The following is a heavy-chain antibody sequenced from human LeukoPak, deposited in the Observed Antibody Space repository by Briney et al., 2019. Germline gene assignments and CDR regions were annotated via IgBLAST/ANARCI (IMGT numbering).Heavy chain of an antibody. Sequence: AGSLRLSCAASGFSFSTYWMHWVRQVPGTGLVWVSRTNTDGSITDYADSVKGRFTISRDNAKDTLYLQMNSLRPEDTAVYYCGRDLGGRGGAWGQGTLVTVSS. CDR3: GRDLGGRGGA. D-gene: IGHD1-26*01. J-gene: IGHJ5*02. CDR1: GFSFSTYW. V-gene: IGHV3-74*01. CDR2: TNTDGSIT.